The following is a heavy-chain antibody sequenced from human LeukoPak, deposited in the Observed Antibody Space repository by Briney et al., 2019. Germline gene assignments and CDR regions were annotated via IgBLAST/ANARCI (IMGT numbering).Heavy chain of an antibody. CDR2: IYTSGST. V-gene: IGHV4-4*07. D-gene: IGHD2-2*01. Sequence: SETLSLTCTVSGGSISSYYWSWIRQPAGKGLEWIGRIYTSGSTNYNPSLKSRVTMSVDTSKNQFFLKLSSVTAADTAVYYCARGPALYCSSTSCYDGRGYYYYYMDVWGKGTTVTISS. J-gene: IGHJ6*03. CDR1: GGSISSYY. CDR3: ARGPALYCSSTSCYDGRGYYYYYMDV.